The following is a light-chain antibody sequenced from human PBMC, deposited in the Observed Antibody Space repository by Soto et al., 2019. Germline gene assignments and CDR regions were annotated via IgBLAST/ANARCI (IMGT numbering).Light chain of an antibody. J-gene: IGKJ4*01. Sequence: EIVLTQSPATLSLSPGGRATLSCRASQSLNYFLAWYQQKPGQAPRLLIYDTNNRAPDIPARFSGSGSGTDFTLTISSLEHEDFALYYCQQRINWPPTFGGGTKVEL. CDR3: QQRINWPPT. CDR2: DTN. V-gene: IGKV3-11*01. CDR1: QSLNYF.